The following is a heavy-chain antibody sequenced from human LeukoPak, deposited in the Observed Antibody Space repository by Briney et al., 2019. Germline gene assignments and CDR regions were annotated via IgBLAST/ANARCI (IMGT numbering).Heavy chain of an antibody. CDR3: AKATGSYPSNPFDY. Sequence: PGGPLRLSCAASGFTFSSYAMNWVRQAPGRGLEWVSAIIGAGGSTYYADSVKGRFTISRDNTKNTLYLQMNSLRAEDTAVYYCAKATGSYPSNPFDYWGQGTLVTVSS. V-gene: IGHV3-23*01. D-gene: IGHD1-26*01. J-gene: IGHJ4*02. CDR1: GFTFSSYA. CDR2: IIGAGGST.